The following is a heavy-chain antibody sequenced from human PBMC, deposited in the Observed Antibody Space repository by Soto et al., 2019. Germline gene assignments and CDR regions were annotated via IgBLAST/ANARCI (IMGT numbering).Heavy chain of an antibody. Sequence: QVQLQESGPGLVRPSETLSLTCTVSSGSISSYFWSWIRQAPGKGLEWIGYIHYSRSTNHNPSLQNRVTISMDTSKNQLSLKLNAVTTADTAVYYCARESAGSNKNDWVAPWGQATVVTVSS. V-gene: IGHV4-59*01. D-gene: IGHD3-10*01. CDR1: SGSISSYF. CDR3: ARESAGSNKNDWVAP. J-gene: IGHJ5*02. CDR2: IHYSRST.